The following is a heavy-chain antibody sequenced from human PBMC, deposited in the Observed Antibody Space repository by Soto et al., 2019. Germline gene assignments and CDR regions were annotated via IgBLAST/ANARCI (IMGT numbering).Heavy chain of an antibody. J-gene: IGHJ6*02. Sequence: ASVKVSGKASGYTFTSYYMHWVRQAPGQGLEWMGIINPSGGSTSYAQKFQGRVTMTRDTSTSTVYMELSSLRSEDTAVYYCARDTTVTPPLYGMDVWGQGTTVTSP. CDR1: GYTFTSYY. CDR3: ARDTTVTPPLYGMDV. D-gene: IGHD4-17*01. V-gene: IGHV1-46*01. CDR2: INPSGGST.